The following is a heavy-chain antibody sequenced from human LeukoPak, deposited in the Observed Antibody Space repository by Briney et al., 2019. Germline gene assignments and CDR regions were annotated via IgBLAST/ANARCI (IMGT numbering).Heavy chain of an antibody. V-gene: IGHV3-23*01. D-gene: IGHD3-3*01. CDR2: ISGSGGST. Sequence: GGSLRLSCAASGSTFSSYAMSWVRQAPGKGLEWVSAISGSGGSTYYADSVKGRFTISRDNSKNTLYLQMNSLRAEDTAVYYCAKIPYYDFWSGYYTFDYWGQGTLVTVSS. CDR1: GSTFSSYA. J-gene: IGHJ4*02. CDR3: AKIPYYDFWSGYYTFDY.